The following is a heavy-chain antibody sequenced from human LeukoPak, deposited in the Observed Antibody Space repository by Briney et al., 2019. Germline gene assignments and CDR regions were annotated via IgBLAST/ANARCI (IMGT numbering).Heavy chain of an antibody. J-gene: IGHJ3*02. CDR2: ISSSSSYI. D-gene: IGHD3-10*01. CDR1: GFTFSSYS. CDR3: ARESKWFGELCDFDI. V-gene: IGHV3-21*01. Sequence: GGSLRLSCAASGFTFSSYSMNWVRQAPGNGLEWVSSISSSSSYIYYADSVKGQFTISGDNAKNSLYLQMNSLRAEDTAVYYCARESKWFGELCDFDIWGQGTMVTVSS.